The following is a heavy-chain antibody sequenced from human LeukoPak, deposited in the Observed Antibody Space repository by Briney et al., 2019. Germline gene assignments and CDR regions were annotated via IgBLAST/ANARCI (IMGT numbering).Heavy chain of an antibody. CDR1: GGSISSYY. D-gene: IGHD6-13*01. CDR2: IYTSGST. Sequence: SETLSLTCTVSGGSISSYYWSWIRQPPGKGLEWIGYIYTSGSTYYNPSLKSRVTISVDTSKNQFSLKLSSVTAADTAVYYCARRAAYSSIWSQNYYYYYYMDVWGKGTTVTVSS. CDR3: ARRAAYSSIWSQNYYYYYYMDV. V-gene: IGHV4-4*09. J-gene: IGHJ6*03.